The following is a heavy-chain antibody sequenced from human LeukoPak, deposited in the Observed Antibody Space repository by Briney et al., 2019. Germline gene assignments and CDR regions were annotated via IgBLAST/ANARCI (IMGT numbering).Heavy chain of an antibody. V-gene: IGHV1-69*13. Sequence: SVKVSCKASGGTFSSYAISWVRQAPGQGLEWMGGIIPIFGTANYAQKFQGRVTITADESTSTVYMELSSLRSEDTAVYYCARDSHNEGGGTYYDFWSGYYKGYFDYWGQGTLVTVSS. J-gene: IGHJ4*02. D-gene: IGHD3-3*01. CDR1: GGTFSSYA. CDR2: IIPIFGTA. CDR3: ARDSHNEGGGTYYDFWSGYYKGYFDY.